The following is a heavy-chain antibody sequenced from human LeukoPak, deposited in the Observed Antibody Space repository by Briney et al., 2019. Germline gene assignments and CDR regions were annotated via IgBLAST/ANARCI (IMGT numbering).Heavy chain of an antibody. Sequence: GGSLRLSCAASGFTFSSYWMSWVRQAPGNGLEWVANIKQDGSEKYYVDSVKGRFTISRDNAKNSLYLQMNSMRAEDTAVYYCARDWLAVAGNWFDPWGQGTLVTVSS. CDR3: ARDWLAVAGNWFDP. V-gene: IGHV3-7*01. D-gene: IGHD6-19*01. CDR2: IKQDGSEK. J-gene: IGHJ5*02. CDR1: GFTFSSYW.